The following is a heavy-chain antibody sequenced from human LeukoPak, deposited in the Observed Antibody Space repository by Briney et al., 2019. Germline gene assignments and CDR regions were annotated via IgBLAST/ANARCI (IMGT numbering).Heavy chain of an antibody. D-gene: IGHD2-15*01. V-gene: IGHV3-21*01. CDR3: ARGGQYCSGGSCYATFNWFDP. CDR1: GFTFSSYS. CDR2: ISNSNSYI. J-gene: IGHJ5*02. Sequence: PGGSLRLSCAAPGFTFSSYSMNWLRQAPGKGLEWVSSISNSNSYIYYADSVKGRFTISRDNAKNSLYLQMNSLRAEDTAVYYCARGGQYCSGGSCYATFNWFDPWGQGTLVTVSS.